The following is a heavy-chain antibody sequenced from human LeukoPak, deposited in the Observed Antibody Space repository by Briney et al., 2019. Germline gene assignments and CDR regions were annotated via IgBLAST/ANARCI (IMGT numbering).Heavy chain of an antibody. CDR1: GYTFTGYY. CDR2: INPNSGST. Sequence: GASVKVSCKASGYTFTGYYMHWVRQAPGHGLEWMGWINPNSGSTNYAQKFQGRVTMTRDTSISTAYMELSRLRSDDTAVYYCARDSGSGEFDYWGQGTLVTVSS. D-gene: IGHD1-14*01. V-gene: IGHV1-2*02. J-gene: IGHJ4*02. CDR3: ARDSGSGEFDY.